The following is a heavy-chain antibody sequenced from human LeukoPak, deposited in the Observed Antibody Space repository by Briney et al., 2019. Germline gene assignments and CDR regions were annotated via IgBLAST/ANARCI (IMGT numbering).Heavy chain of an antibody. CDR1: GFTFSDYY. V-gene: IGHV3-11*06. J-gene: IGHJ4*02. CDR2: ISSSSSYT. CDR3: TTDYGSGSYRYFNY. D-gene: IGHD3-10*01. Sequence: PGGSLRLSCAASGFTFSDYYMSWIRQAPGKGLEWVAYISSSSSYTNYADSVKGRFTISRDSAKNSLYLQMNSLRAEDTAVYYCTTDYGSGSYRYFNYWGQGTLVTVSS.